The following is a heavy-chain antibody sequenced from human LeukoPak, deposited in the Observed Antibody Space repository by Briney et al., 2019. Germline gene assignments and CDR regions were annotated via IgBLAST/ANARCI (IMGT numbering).Heavy chain of an antibody. Sequence: SETLSLTCAVYGGSFSAYYWTWIRQPPGKGLEWIGEISHSGSTNYNPSLKSRVTISVDMSKNQFSLKLSSVTAADTAAYYCASLGEFYFDYWGQGTLVTVSS. CDR3: ASLGEFYFDY. V-gene: IGHV4-34*01. D-gene: IGHD3-10*01. CDR2: ISHSGST. J-gene: IGHJ4*02. CDR1: GGSFSAYY.